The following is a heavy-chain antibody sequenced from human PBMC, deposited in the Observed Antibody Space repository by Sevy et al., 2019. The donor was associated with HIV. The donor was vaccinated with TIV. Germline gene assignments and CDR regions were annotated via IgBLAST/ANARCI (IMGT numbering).Heavy chain of an antibody. V-gene: IGHV3-48*03. J-gene: IGHJ4*02. CDR3: AVVVAATDIDY. CDR1: GFTFSSYE. D-gene: IGHD2-15*01. CDR2: ISSSGSTI. Sequence: GGSLRLSCAASGFTFSSYEMNWVRQAPGKGLEWVSYISSSGSTIYYADSVKGQFTISRDNAKNSLYLQMNSLRAEDTAVYYCAVVVAATDIDYWGQGTLVTVSS.